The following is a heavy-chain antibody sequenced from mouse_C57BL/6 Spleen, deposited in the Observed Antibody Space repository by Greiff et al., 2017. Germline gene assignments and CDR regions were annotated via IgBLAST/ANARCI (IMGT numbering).Heavy chain of an antibody. D-gene: IGHD2-4*01. V-gene: IGHV1-47*01. Sequence: VQLQQSGAELVKPGASVKMSCKASGYTFTTYPIEWMKQNHGKSLEWIGNFHPYNDDTKYNEKFKGKATLTVEKSSSPVYLELSRLTSADSAVYYCARGHDYDEWGYYFDYWGQGTTLTVSS. CDR1: GYTFTTYP. J-gene: IGHJ2*01. CDR3: ARGHDYDEWGYYFDY. CDR2: FHPYNDDT.